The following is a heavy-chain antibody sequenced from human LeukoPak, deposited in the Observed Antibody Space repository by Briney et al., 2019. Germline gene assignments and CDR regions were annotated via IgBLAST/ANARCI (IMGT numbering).Heavy chain of an antibody. Sequence: GGSLRLSCATSGFTFVDYGLSWVRRAPGKGLEWLCAINYNGAITDYADSVKGRFTISRDNAKNSLYLRMDSLRAEDTALYYCATNPPGPGVKFYYWGQGTLVTVSS. V-gene: IGHV3-20*04. CDR1: GFTFVDYG. CDR3: ATNPPGPGVKFYY. D-gene: IGHD7-27*01. CDR2: INYNGAIT. J-gene: IGHJ4*02.